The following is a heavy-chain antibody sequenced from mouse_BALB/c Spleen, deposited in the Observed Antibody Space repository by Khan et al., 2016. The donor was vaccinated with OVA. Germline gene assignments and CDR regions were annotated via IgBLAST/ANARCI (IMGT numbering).Heavy chain of an antibody. CDR2: ILAGGST. V-gene: IGHV2-9*02. Sequence: VELVESGPGLVAPSQSLSITCTVSGFSLTSYGVYCVRQPPAKGLEWRVVILAGGSTNYNSAIMSRLSISKDNSKSQVFLEMNSLQTDDTAMYYCARLEDIWGQGTTLTVSS. J-gene: IGHJ2*01. CDR3: ARLEDI. D-gene: IGHD1-3*01. CDR1: GFSLTSYG.